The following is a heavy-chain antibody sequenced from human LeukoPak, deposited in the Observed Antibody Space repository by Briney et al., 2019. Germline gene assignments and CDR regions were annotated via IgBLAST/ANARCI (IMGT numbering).Heavy chain of an antibody. J-gene: IGHJ4*02. CDR3: AKGGWLVGPGHGDY. Sequence: GGSLRLSCAASGFTFRSYAMNWVRQAPGKGLEWVSGISGSGGSTYYADSMKGRFTISRDNSKNTLYLQMNSLRVENTAVYYCAKGGWLVGPGHGDYWGQGTLVTVSS. D-gene: IGHD6-19*01. CDR2: ISGSGGST. V-gene: IGHV3-23*01. CDR1: GFTFRSYA.